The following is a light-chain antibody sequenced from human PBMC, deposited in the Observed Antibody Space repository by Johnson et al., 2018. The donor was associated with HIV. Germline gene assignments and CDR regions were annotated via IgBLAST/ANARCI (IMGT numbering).Light chain of an antibody. CDR1: NSNIVNIY. CDR3: GTWDSRLSAYV. Sequence: QSVLTQPPSVSAAPGQKVTISCSASNSNIVNIYISWYQQLPGAAPKLFIYDNNKRPSGIPDRFSGSKSGTSATLGITGLQTGDEADYYCGTWDSRLSAYVFGTGTKVTVL. CDR2: DNN. V-gene: IGLV1-51*01. J-gene: IGLJ1*01.